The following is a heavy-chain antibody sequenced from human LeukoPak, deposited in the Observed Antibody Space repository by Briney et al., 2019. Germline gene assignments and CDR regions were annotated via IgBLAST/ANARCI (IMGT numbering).Heavy chain of an antibody. CDR3: ARVKGYYGSGSYSLDY. Sequence: SETLSLTCTVSGGSISSYYWSWIRQPPGKGLEWLGYIYYSGSTNYNPSLKSRVTISVDTSKNQFSLKLSSVTAADTAVYYCARVKGYYGSGSYSLDYWGQGTLVTVSS. J-gene: IGHJ4*02. CDR1: GGSISSYY. CDR2: IYYSGST. V-gene: IGHV4-59*12. D-gene: IGHD3-10*01.